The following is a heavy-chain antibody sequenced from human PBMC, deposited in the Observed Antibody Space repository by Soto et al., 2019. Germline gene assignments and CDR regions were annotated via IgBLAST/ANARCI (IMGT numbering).Heavy chain of an antibody. CDR3: ARDRRYCSGTSCYPWFDP. J-gene: IGHJ5*02. CDR1: GGSVSSYY. CDR2: IYYSGAT. D-gene: IGHD2-2*01. V-gene: IGHV4-59*02. Sequence: SETLSLTCTVSGGSVSSYYWSWIRQPPGKGLEWIGNIYYSGATNYNPSIKSRVTISVDTSKNQFSVKLSSVTAADTAVYYCARDRRYCSGTSCYPWFDPWGQGTLVTVSS.